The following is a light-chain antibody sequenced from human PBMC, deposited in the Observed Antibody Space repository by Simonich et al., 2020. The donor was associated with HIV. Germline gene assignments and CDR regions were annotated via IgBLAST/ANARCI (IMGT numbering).Light chain of an antibody. CDR1: QSISSY. V-gene: IGKV1-39*01. CDR3: QQSFSTPWT. J-gene: IGKJ1*01. CDR2: AAS. Sequence: DIQMAQSPSSLSASVGDRVTDSCRASQSISSYLNWYQQKPGKAPKLRIYAASSLQRGVPSRFSGSASGTDFTLTISSLQPEEFATYYCQQSFSTPWTFGQGTTVDIK.